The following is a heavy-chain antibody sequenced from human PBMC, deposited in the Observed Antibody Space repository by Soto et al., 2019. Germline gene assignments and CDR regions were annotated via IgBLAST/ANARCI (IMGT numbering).Heavy chain of an antibody. V-gene: IGHV3-23*01. Sequence: PGGSLRLFCAASGFTFSSYAMSWVRQAPGKGLEWVSAISGSGGSTYCADSVKGRFTISRDNSKNTLYLQMNSLRAEDTAVYYCAKELDKSSGWSPFDYWGQGTLVTVSS. CDR3: AKELDKSSGWSPFDY. D-gene: IGHD6-19*01. CDR2: ISGSGGST. CDR1: GFTFSSYA. J-gene: IGHJ4*02.